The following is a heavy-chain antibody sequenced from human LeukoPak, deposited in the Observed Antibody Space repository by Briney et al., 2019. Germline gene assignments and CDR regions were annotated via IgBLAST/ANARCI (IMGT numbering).Heavy chain of an antibody. V-gene: IGHV3-23*01. CDR3: AKDVIITMIVVGFDY. CDR1: GITFSGSG. CDR2: ISGSGGST. Sequence: GGSLRLSCAASGITFSGSGMSWVRQAPGKGLEWVSAISGSGGSTYYADSVKGRFTISRDNSKNTLYLQMNSLRAEDTAVYYCAKDVIITMIVVGFDYWGQGTLVTVSS. D-gene: IGHD3-22*01. J-gene: IGHJ4*02.